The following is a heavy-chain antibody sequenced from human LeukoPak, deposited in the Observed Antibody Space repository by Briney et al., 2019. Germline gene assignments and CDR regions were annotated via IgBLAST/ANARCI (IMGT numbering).Heavy chain of an antibody. CDR1: GYTFTSYG. Sequence: ASVKVSCKASGYTFTSYGISWVRQAPGQGLEWMGWISAYNGNTNYAQKLQGRVTMTTDTSTSTAYMELRSLRSDDTAVYYYAADHQFSGWESAYGMDVWGQGTTVTVSS. V-gene: IGHV1-18*01. CDR3: AADHQFSGWESAYGMDV. D-gene: IGHD6-19*01. J-gene: IGHJ6*02. CDR2: ISAYNGNT.